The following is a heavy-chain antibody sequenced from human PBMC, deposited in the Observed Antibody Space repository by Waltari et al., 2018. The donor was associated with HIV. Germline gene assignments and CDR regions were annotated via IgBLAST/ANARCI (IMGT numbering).Heavy chain of an antibody. J-gene: IGHJ5*02. V-gene: IGHV4-39*07. CDR2: IYYSGST. D-gene: IGHD3-22*01. CDR1: GGSISSSSYY. Sequence: QLQLQESGPGLVKPSETLSLTCTVSGGSISSSSYYWGWIRQPPGKGLEWIGSIYYSGSTYYHPAHKSRVTISVDTSKNQFSLKLSSVTAADTAVYYCARVRGGITMIVVVTPGWFDPWGQGTLVTVSS. CDR3: ARVRGGITMIVVVTPGWFDP.